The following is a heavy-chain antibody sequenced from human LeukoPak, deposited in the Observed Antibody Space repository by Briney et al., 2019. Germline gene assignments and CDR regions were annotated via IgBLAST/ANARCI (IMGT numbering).Heavy chain of an antibody. V-gene: IGHV1-18*01. CDR2: IITYNGNT. J-gene: IGHJ5*02. Sequence: ASVKVSCKASGYTFTSYGISWVRQAPGQGLEWMGWIITYNGNTNYAQKLQGRVTMTTDTSTSTAYMELRSLRLDDTAVSYCARARSIAAEFDPWGQGTLVTVSS. CDR1: GYTFTSYG. CDR3: ARARSIAAEFDP. D-gene: IGHD6-6*01.